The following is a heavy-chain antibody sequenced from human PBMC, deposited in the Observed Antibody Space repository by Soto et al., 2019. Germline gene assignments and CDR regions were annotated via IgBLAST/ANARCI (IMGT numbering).Heavy chain of an antibody. CDR1: GGSISSYY. J-gene: IGHJ4*02. Sequence: QVQLQESGPGLVKPSETLSLTCTVSGGSISSYYWSWIRQPPGKGLEWIGYIYYSGSTNYNPSLNSRVTISVDTSKNQFSLKLSSVTAADTAVYYCARVSYGDYLFFDYWGQGTLVTVSS. CDR2: IYYSGST. V-gene: IGHV4-59*01. D-gene: IGHD4-17*01. CDR3: ARVSYGDYLFFDY.